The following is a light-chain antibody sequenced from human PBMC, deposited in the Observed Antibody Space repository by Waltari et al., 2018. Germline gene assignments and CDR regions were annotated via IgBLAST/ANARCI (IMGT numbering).Light chain of an antibody. CDR2: EVT. CDR1: SSDVAFYNR. V-gene: IGLV2-18*02. J-gene: IGLJ1*01. CDR3: SSYTSSNTYL. Sequence: QSALPHPPSVSGSPGQSVTISCTGTSSDVAFYNRVSWYQQSPVTAPKLMIYEVTNRPAGVPDRFSGSKSGDTTSLTISGLQAEDEADYYCSSYTSSNTYLFGTGTKVTVL.